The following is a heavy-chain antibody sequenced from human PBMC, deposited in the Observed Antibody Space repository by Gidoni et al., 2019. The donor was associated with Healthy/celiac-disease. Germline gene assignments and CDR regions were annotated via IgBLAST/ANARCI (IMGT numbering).Heavy chain of an antibody. J-gene: IGHJ3*02. V-gene: IGHV1-69*02. D-gene: IGHD3-3*01. Sequence: QVQLVQSGAEVKKPGSSVKVFCKASGGTFSSYTISCVRKAPGQPLEWMGRIIPILSIENYAQKFQGRVTITAEKSTSTAYMELSSLRSEDTAVYYCSHSPPPRGSTIFGVDPRYAFDIWGRGTMVTVSS. CDR1: GGTFSSYT. CDR3: SHSPPPRGSTIFGVDPRYAFDI. CDR2: IIPILSIE.